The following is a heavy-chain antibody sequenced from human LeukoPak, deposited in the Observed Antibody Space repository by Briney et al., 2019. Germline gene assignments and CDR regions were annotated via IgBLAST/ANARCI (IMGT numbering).Heavy chain of an antibody. Sequence: GGSLRLSCEASGFTFSSYWMSWVRQAPGKGLEWVANIQQDGSEKYYVDSVKGRFTISRDNAKNSLYLQMNSLRAEDTALYYCAKDHGYSYGPFDYWGQGTLVTVSS. CDR2: IQQDGSEK. D-gene: IGHD5-18*01. CDR1: GFTFSSYW. J-gene: IGHJ4*02. CDR3: AKDHGYSYGPFDY. V-gene: IGHV3-7*03.